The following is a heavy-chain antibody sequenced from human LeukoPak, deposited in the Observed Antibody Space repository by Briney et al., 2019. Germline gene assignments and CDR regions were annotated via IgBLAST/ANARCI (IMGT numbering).Heavy chain of an antibody. CDR3: ARDFRDYRDYVAYFDS. CDR1: GFVFSTYA. CDR2: ILYDGTNQ. Sequence: GGSLRLSCAASGFVFSTYAMHWVRQAPGKGLEWVAVILYDGTNQYYTDSVKGRFTVSRDNSRNTLYLQMNSLKVEDTAVYYCARDFRDYRDYVAYFDSWGQGTLVTVSS. J-gene: IGHJ4*02. D-gene: IGHD4-17*01. V-gene: IGHV3-30-3*01.